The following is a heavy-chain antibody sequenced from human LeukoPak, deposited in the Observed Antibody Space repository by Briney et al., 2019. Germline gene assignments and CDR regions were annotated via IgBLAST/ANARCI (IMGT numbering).Heavy chain of an antibody. CDR1: GFTVSSNY. CDR2: IYSSGST. V-gene: IGHV3-66*01. Sequence: GGSLRLSCAASGFTVSSNYMSWVRQAPGKGLEWVSVIYSSGSTYYTDSVKGRFTISRDNSKNTLYLQMNSLRAEDTAVYYCARDPGEGYFDYWGQGTLVTVSS. CDR3: ARDPGEGYFDY. J-gene: IGHJ4*02.